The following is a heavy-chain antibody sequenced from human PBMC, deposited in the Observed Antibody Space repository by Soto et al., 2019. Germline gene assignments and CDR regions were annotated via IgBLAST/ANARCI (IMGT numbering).Heavy chain of an antibody. D-gene: IGHD4-17*01. CDR3: ATTVTPYAFDI. V-gene: IGHV3-48*02. J-gene: IGHJ3*02. CDR1: GFTVNTYS. Sequence: EVQLVESGGGLVQPGGSLRLSCAASGFTVNTYSMNWVRQAPGKGPEWVSSIGVSSSTIYYADSVRGRFTISRDNAKKSVYLQMNSLRDEDTAVYYCATTVTPYAFDIWGQGTMVTVSS. CDR2: IGVSSSTI.